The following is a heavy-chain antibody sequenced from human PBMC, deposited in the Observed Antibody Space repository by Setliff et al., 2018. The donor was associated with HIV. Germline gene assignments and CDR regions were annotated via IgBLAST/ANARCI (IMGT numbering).Heavy chain of an antibody. CDR1: GFTFSSYF. CDR2: IRYDGSRT. J-gene: IGHJ6*03. Sequence: GGSLRLSCEASGFTFSSYFMHWVRQAPGKGLEWVAFIRYDGSRTYYADSVKGRFTISRDNSKKTLYLQMDSLRSDDTAVYYCASDAGLKGGYYYYYMDVWGKGTTVTVSS. D-gene: IGHD3-16*01. CDR3: ASDAGLKGGYYYYYMDV. V-gene: IGHV3-30*02.